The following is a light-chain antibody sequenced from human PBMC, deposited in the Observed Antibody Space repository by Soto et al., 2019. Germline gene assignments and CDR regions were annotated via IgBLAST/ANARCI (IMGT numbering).Light chain of an antibody. V-gene: IGKV2-30*01. J-gene: IGKJ4*01. Sequence: RRILLYSDGTTFLTWFHQRPGQSPRRLIYEVSNRDSGVPDRFSGSGSGTDFTLKISSLEPEDFAVYYCQQRSNWTLTFGGGTKVDIK. CDR2: EVS. CDR3: QQRSNWTLT. CDR1: RILLYSDGTTF.